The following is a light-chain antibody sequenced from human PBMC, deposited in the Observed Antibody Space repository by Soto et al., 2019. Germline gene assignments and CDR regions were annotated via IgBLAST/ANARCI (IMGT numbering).Light chain of an antibody. CDR2: KAS. V-gene: IGKV1-5*03. J-gene: IGKJ1*01. CDR3: QQYKSYSRT. CDR1: QSISSW. Sequence: DIQMTQSPSTLSASVGDRVTITCRASQSISSWLAWYQQKPGKAPKLLIYKASSLESGVPSRLSGSGPGTEFTLTISSLQPDDFATYNCQQYKSYSRTFGQGTKVEIK.